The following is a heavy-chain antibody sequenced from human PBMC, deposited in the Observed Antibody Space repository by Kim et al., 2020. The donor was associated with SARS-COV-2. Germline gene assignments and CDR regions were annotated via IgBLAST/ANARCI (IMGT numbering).Heavy chain of an antibody. V-gene: IGHV1-24*01. Sequence: IYAQKFQGRVTMTEDTSTDTAYMELSSLRSEDTAVYYCATEGGSSDAFDIWGQGTMVTVSS. CDR3: ATEGGSSDAFDI. D-gene: IGHD2-15*01. J-gene: IGHJ3*02.